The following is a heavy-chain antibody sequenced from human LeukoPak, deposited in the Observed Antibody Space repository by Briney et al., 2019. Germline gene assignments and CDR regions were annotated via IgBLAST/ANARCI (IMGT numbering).Heavy chain of an antibody. D-gene: IGHD4-17*01. CDR2: IYYSGST. J-gene: IGHJ3*02. CDR3: ARDGVYGDAHDAFDI. Sequence: PSETLSLTCTVSGGSISSYYWSWIRQPPGKGLEWIGYIYYSGSTNYNPSLKSRVTISVDTSKNQFSLKLSSVTAADTAVYYCARDGVYGDAHDAFDIWGQGTMVTVSS. V-gene: IGHV4-59*01. CDR1: GGSISSYY.